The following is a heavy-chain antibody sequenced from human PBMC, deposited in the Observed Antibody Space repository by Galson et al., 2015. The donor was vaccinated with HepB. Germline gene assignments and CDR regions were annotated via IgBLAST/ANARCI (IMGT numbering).Heavy chain of an antibody. Sequence: QSGAEVKKPGESLRISCKGSGYSFTNYWITWVRQMPGKGLEWMGKIEPGDSYTNYSPSFQGHVTISADKSINTAHLQWSSLKASDPAMYYCARHLLRGTFDFWGQGTMVTVSS. J-gene: IGHJ3*01. CDR1: GYSFTNYW. CDR3: ARHLLRGTFDF. V-gene: IGHV5-10-1*01. CDR2: IEPGDSYT.